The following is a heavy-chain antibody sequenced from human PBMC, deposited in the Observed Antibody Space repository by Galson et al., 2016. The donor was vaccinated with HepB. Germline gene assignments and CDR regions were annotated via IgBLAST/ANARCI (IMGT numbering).Heavy chain of an antibody. D-gene: IGHD6-19*01. CDR3: ARKVGGVAAVAQWYFDY. CDR2: IFPADSDT. CDR1: GYKFSSSW. V-gene: IGHV5-51*01. Sequence: QSGAEVKKPGESLKISCQGSGYKFSSSWIGWLRQVPGQGLEWMGVIFPADSDTRSSPSFRGQVTLSVDLSTNTAYLQWHSLKASDSAVYFCARKVGGVAAVAQWYFDYWGQGTLVTVSS. J-gene: IGHJ4*02.